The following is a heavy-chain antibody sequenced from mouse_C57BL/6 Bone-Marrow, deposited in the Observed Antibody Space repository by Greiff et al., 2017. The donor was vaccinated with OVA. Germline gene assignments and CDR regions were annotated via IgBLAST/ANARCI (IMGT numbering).Heavy chain of an antibody. D-gene: IGHD4-1*02. CDR3: ARALSTGTGFAY. Sequence: DVKLVESGGGLVKPGGSLKLSCAASGFTFSSYAMSWVRQTPEKRLEWVATISDGGSYTYYPDNVKGRFTISRDNAKNNLYLQMSHLKSEDTAMYYCARALSTGTGFAYWGQGTLVTVSA. CDR1: GFTFSSYA. J-gene: IGHJ3*01. V-gene: IGHV5-4*03. CDR2: ISDGGSYT.